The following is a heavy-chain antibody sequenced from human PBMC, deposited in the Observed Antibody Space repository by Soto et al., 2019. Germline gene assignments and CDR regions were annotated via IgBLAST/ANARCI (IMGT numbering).Heavy chain of an antibody. CDR1: GYTFSNYG. J-gene: IGHJ6*02. Sequence: QVQLVQSGAEVKKPGASVKVSCKASGYTFSNYGISWVRQGPGQGLEWMGWISGYNGNTHYEEKVQDRIKMTTDTSTSTTYLELRTLRSADTAVYFCARDPGFGFGYSYAFAMDVWGQGTTGTLSS. CDR2: ISGYNGNT. CDR3: ARDPGFGFGYSYAFAMDV. V-gene: IGHV1-18*01. D-gene: IGHD5-18*01.